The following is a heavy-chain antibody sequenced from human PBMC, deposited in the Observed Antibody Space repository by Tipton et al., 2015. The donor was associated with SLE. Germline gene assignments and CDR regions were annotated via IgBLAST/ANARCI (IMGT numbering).Heavy chain of an antibody. CDR1: GFTFSSYS. J-gene: IGHJ4*02. Sequence: SLRLSCAASGFTFSSYSMNWVRQAPGKGLEWVSSISSSSSYIYYADSAKGRFTISRDNAKNSLYLQMNSLRAEDTAVYYCARDPQSKGAGTTKWGQGTLVTVSS. V-gene: IGHV3-21*01. D-gene: IGHD1-1*01. CDR2: ISSSSSYI. CDR3: ARDPQSKGAGTTK.